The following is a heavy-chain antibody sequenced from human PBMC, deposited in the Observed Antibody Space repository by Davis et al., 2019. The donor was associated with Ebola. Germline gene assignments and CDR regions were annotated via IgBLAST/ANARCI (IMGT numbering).Heavy chain of an antibody. CDR3: AGDPRDYYYYGMDV. CDR2: INAGNGNT. CDR1: GYTFTSYA. Sequence: ASVKVSCKASGYTFTSYAMHWVRQAPGQRLEWMGWINAGNGNTKYSQKFQGRVTITRDTSASTAYMELRSLRSDDTAVYYCAGDPRDYYYYGMDVWGQGTTVTVSS. V-gene: IGHV1-3*01. J-gene: IGHJ6*02.